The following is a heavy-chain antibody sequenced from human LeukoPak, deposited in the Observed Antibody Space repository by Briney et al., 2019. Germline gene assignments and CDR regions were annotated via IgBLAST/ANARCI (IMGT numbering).Heavy chain of an antibody. V-gene: IGHV1-69*15. J-gene: IGHJ4*02. Sequence: KVSCKASGGTFSSYAISWVRQAPGQGLEWMGRIIPIFGTANYAQKFQGRVTITADESTSTAYMELSSLRSEDTAVYYCARAPDYYDSSGYFDYWGQGTLVTVSS. D-gene: IGHD3-22*01. CDR1: GGTFSSYA. CDR2: IIPIFGTA. CDR3: ARAPDYYDSSGYFDY.